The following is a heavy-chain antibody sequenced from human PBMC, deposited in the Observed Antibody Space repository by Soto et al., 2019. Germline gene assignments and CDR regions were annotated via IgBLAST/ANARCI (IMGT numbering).Heavy chain of an antibody. CDR2: VIPIFGTA. J-gene: IGHJ3*02. CDR1: GGTFSSYA. V-gene: IGHV1-69*13. CDR3: AREEIDYDFWSGSEPQDAFDI. D-gene: IGHD3-3*01. Sequence: GASVKVSCKASGGTFSSYAISWVRQAPGQGLEWMGGVIPIFGTANYAQKFQGRVTITADESTSTAYMELSSLRSEDTAVYYCAREEIDYDFWSGSEPQDAFDIWGQGTMVTV.